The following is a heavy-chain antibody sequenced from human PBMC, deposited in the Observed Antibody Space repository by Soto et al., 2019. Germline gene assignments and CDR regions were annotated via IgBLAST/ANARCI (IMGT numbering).Heavy chain of an antibody. D-gene: IGHD3-3*01. CDR3: GRRDDFWNGYIDY. Sequence: QVQLVQSGAEVKKPGASVKVSCKASGYTFTSYGISWVRQAPGQGLEWMGWISAYNGKTNYAQKLQGRVTMTTDTSPSTAYRELRSMSSDDTAVYYCGRRDDFWNGYIDYWGQGTLVTVSS. V-gene: IGHV1-18*01. CDR2: ISAYNGKT. J-gene: IGHJ4*02. CDR1: GYTFTSYG.